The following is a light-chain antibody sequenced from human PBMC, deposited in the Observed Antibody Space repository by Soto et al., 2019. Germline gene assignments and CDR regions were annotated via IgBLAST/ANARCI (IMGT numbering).Light chain of an antibody. Sequence: QSVLTQPPSVSGAPGQRVTISCTGSSSNIGAGYDVHWYQQLPGTAPKLLIYVNRNRPSGVPDRFSASKSGTSASLASTGLQAEDEADYYCQSYDNRLSGSVVFGGGTKLTVL. J-gene: IGLJ2*01. CDR2: VNR. CDR3: QSYDNRLSGSVV. V-gene: IGLV1-40*01. CDR1: SSNIGAGYD.